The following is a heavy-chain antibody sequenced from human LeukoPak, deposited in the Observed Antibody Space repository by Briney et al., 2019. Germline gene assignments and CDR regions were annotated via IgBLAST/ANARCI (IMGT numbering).Heavy chain of an antibody. CDR1: GFTFSDYY. CDR2: ISGTSTYT. J-gene: IGHJ4*02. V-gene: IGHV3-11*06. D-gene: IGHD6-19*01. Sequence: VGSLRLSCAASGFTFSDYYTSWIRQAPGKGLEWVSYISGTSTYTNYADSVKGRSTISRDNAKNTLYLQMNSLRAEDTAVYYCAREVYSSGWSSFDYWGQETLDTVSS. CDR3: AREVYSSGWSSFDY.